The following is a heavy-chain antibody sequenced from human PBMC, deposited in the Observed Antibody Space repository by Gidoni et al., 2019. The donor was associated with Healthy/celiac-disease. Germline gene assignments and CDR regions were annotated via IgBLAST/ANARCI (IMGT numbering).Heavy chain of an antibody. D-gene: IGHD3-22*01. V-gene: IGHV3-23*01. Sequence: EVQLLESGGGLVQPGGSLRLSCAASGFTFSSYAMSWIRQAPGKGLEWVSAISGSGGSTYYADSVKGRFTISRDNSKNTLYLQMNSLRAEDTAVYYCAKEAGSSGYYSFYYYYGMDVWGQGTTVTVSS. CDR1: GFTFSSYA. J-gene: IGHJ6*02. CDR2: ISGSGGST. CDR3: AKEAGSSGYYSFYYYYGMDV.